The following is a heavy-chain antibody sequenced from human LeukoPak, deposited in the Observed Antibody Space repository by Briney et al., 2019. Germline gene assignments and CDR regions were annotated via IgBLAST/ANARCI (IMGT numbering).Heavy chain of an antibody. CDR1: GFTFSSYW. J-gene: IGHJ4*02. CDR2: IRQDGSVQ. V-gene: IGHV3-7*01. CDR3: LVTTRSRGFDY. Sequence: HPGGYLRLSCAASGFTFSSYWMSWVRQAPGKGLEWVANIRQDGSVQNYVDSVKGRFTISRDNPKNSVYLQMSSLRAEDTAVYYCLVTTRSRGFDYWGQGTLVTVS. D-gene: IGHD1/OR15-1a*01.